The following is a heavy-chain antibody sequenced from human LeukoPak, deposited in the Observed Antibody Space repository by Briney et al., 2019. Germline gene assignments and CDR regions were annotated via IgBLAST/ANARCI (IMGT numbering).Heavy chain of an antibody. CDR1: GGTFSSYT. CDR2: IIPILGIA. D-gene: IGHD5-18*01. CDR3: AGSGYSCGASFDY. J-gene: IGHJ4*02. V-gene: IGHV1-69*02. Sequence: ASVKVSCKASGGTFSSYTISWVRQAPGQGLEWMGRIIPILGIANYAQKFQGRVTITADKSTSTAYMELSSLRSEDTAVYYCAGSGYSCGASFDYWGQGTLVTVSS.